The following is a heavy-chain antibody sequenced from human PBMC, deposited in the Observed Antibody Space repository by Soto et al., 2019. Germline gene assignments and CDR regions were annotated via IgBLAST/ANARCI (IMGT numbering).Heavy chain of an antibody. V-gene: IGHV3-21*01. CDR2: ISSISSYI. CDR1: GFTFSSYS. D-gene: IGHD3-22*01. Sequence: GVSLRISCAASGFTFSSYSMNWVRQAPGKGLEWVSSISSISSYIYYADSVKGRFTISRDNAKNSLYLQMNSLRAEDTAVYYCARGRVVVVITTPYYYGMDVWGQGTTVTVSS. CDR3: ARGRVVVVITTPYYYGMDV. J-gene: IGHJ6*02.